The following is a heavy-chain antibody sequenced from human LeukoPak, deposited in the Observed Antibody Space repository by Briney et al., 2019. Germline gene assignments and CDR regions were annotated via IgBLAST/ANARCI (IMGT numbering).Heavy chain of an antibody. CDR1: GFTFDDYA. V-gene: IGHV3-9*01. Sequence: GRSLRLSCAASGFTFDDYAMHWVRQAPGKGLEWVSGISWNSGSIGYADSVKGRFTISRDNAKNSLYLQMNSLRAEDTALYYCAKDSGYSGYDFVDYWGQGTLVTVSS. CDR3: AKDSGYSGYDFVDY. J-gene: IGHJ4*02. D-gene: IGHD5-12*01. CDR2: ISWNSGSI.